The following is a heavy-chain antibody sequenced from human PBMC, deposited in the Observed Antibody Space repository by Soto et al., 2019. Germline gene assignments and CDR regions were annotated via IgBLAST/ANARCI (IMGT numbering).Heavy chain of an antibody. V-gene: IGHV4-30-2*01. J-gene: IGHJ5*02. CDR1: GGYIRSGGYF. CDR3: ARVPGP. Sequence: SETLSLTCAVSGGYIRSGGYFWSWIRQPPGKGLERIGYIYHSGSTYYNPSLKSRVTISVDRSKNQFSMKLSSVTAADTAVYYCARVPGPWGQGTLVTVSS. CDR2: IYHSGST.